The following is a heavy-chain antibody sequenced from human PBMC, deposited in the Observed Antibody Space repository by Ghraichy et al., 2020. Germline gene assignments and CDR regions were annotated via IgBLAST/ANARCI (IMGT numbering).Heavy chain of an antibody. CDR3: GKESPLCGGGRNSLLDY. CDR1: GFTFSSNS. Sequence: GGSLRLSCAASGFTFSSNSMSWVRQAPGKGLEWVSVISGSGGITHYADSVKGRFTISRDNSKNTVFLQMNSLRAEDTAVYYCGKESPLCGGGRNSLLDYWGQGNLVTVSS. J-gene: IGHJ4*02. CDR2: ISGSGGIT. V-gene: IGHV3-23*01. D-gene: IGHD2-21*01.